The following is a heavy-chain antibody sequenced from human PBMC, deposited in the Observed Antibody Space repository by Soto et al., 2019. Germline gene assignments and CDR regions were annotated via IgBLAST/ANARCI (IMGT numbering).Heavy chain of an antibody. CDR1: GYTFTSYA. Sequence: ASVKVSCKSSGYTFTSYAVHWVRQAPGQGLEWMGFINAASGNTKYSQNFQGRVTFNSDTSASAASMEMSSLVSADTAVYFCATSSTWDWADYFYAMDVWGKGPTVPVSS. CDR2: INAASGNT. CDR3: ATSSTWDWADYFYAMDV. V-gene: IGHV1-3*01. D-gene: IGHD2-2*01. J-gene: IGHJ6*04.